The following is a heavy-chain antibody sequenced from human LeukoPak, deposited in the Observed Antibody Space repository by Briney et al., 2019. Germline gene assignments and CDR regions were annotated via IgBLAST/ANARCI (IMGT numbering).Heavy chain of an antibody. CDR2: IYYSGST. J-gene: IGHJ4*02. Sequence: PSVTLSLTYSVSGGSISSYYWNWIRQPLGKGLEWIGYIYYSGSTKYNPSLKSRVTISVDTSKNQFSLKLSSVTAADTAVYYCASTFQGNFDYWGQGTLVTVSS. CDR1: GGSISSYY. D-gene: IGHD2/OR15-2a*01. V-gene: IGHV4-59*01. CDR3: ASTFQGNFDY.